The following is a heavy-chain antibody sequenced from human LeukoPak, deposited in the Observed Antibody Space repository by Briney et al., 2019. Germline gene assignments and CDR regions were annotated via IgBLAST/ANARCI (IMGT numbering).Heavy chain of an antibody. J-gene: IGHJ6*03. CDR2: IIPIFGTA. CDR1: GYTFTSYD. V-gene: IGHV1-69*13. CDR3: ARVTYYYDSSGYPDYYYMDV. Sequence: GASVKVSCKASGYTFTSYDINWVRQAPGQGLEWMGGIIPIFGTANYAQKFQGRVTITADESTSTAYMELSSLRSEDTAVYYCARVTYYYDSSGYPDYYYMDVWGKGTTVTISS. D-gene: IGHD3-22*01.